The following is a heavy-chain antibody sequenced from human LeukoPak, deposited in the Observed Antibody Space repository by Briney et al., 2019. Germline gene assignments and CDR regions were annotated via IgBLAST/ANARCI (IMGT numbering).Heavy chain of an antibody. V-gene: IGHV3-7*01. D-gene: IGHD3-22*01. CDR2: IKQDGSEK. J-gene: IGHJ4*02. Sequence: TGGSLRLSCAASGFTFSSYWMSWVRQAPGKGLEWVANIKQDGSEKYYVDSVKGRFTISRDNAKNSLYLQMNSLRAEDTAVYYCARDQVIGYYDSSGPPDYWGQGTLVTVSS. CDR3: ARDQVIGYYDSSGPPDY. CDR1: GFTFSSYW.